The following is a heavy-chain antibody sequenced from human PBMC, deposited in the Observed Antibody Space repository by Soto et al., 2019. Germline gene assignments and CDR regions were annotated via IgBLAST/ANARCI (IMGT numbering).Heavy chain of an antibody. CDR3: ARLSSEGPLTIPYNWFDP. J-gene: IGHJ5*02. V-gene: IGHV4-59*08. CDR2: IYYSGST. Sequence: QVQLQESGPGLVKPSETLSLTCTVSGGSISSYYWSWIRQPPGKGLEWIGYIYYSGSTNYNPSLKSRVTISVDTSKNQFSLKLSSVTAADTAVYYCARLSSEGPLTIPYNWFDPWGQGTLVTVSS. CDR1: GGSISSYY. D-gene: IGHD3-3*01.